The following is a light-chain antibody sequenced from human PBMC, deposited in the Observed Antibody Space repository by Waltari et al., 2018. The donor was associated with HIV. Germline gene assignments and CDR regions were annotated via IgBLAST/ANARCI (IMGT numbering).Light chain of an antibody. CDR2: EVT. J-gene: IGLJ2*01. CDR1: SSDIGV. CDR3: TSYAGNNRL. Sequence: QSALTQPPSASGSPGQSVTIPCTGASSDIGVSWYQRHHGKAPKLIIYEVTKRPSGVPDRFSGSKSGNTASLTVSGLQAEDEADYYCTSYAGNNRLFGGGTKVTVL. V-gene: IGLV2-8*01.